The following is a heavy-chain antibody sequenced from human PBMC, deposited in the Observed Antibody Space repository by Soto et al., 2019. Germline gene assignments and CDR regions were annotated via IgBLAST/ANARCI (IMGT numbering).Heavy chain of an antibody. V-gene: IGHV4-39*01. CDR2: IYYSGTT. J-gene: IGHJ4*02. Sequence: PSETLSLTCSVFGGSIITSGYYWGWVRQPPGKGLEWIGYIYYSGTTHYNPSLKSRVAISVDTSKNQFSLKVNSVTAADTDVYLRTGSNSPYHFHHWGLGNLVTVYS. CDR1: GGSIITSGYY. CDR3: TGSNSPYHFHH. D-gene: IGHD2-8*02.